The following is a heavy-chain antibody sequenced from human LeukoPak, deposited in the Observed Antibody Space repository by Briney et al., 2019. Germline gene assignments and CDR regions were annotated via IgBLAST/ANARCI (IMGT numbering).Heavy chain of an antibody. Sequence: PSETVSLMCTVSGGSISSSSYYWRSIRQPPGKGLEWIGSNYYSGSTYYNPSLKSRVTISVDTSKNQFSLKLSSVTAADTAVYYCARQLGYCSSTSCYADKVDYWGRGTLVIVSS. V-gene: IGHV4-39*01. CDR1: GGSISSSSYY. D-gene: IGHD2-2*01. J-gene: IGHJ4*02. CDR3: ARQLGYCSSTSCYADKVDY. CDR2: NYYSGST.